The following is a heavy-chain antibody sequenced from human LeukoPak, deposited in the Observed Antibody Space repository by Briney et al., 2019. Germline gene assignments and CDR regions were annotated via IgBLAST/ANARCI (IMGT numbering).Heavy chain of an antibody. CDR1: GFTFSNYW. J-gene: IGHJ4*02. D-gene: IGHD6-19*01. Sequence: GGSLRLSCAASGFTFSNYWMSWVRQAPGKGLEWVANIKQDRSEKYYVDSVKGRFTISRDNSKNTLYLQMNSLRAEDTAVYYCAKDRSGPDYWGQGTLVTVSS. CDR2: IKQDRSEK. V-gene: IGHV3-7*01. CDR3: AKDRSGPDY.